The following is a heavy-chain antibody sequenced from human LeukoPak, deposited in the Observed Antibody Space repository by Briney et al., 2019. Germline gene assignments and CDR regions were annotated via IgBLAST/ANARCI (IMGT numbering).Heavy chain of an antibody. J-gene: IGHJ5*02. D-gene: IGHD3-22*01. Sequence: GASVKVSCKASGYTFTSYGISWVRQAPGQGLEWMGWISAYNGNTNYAQKLQGRVTMTTDTSTSTAYMELRSLRSDDTAVYYCARDAPGYYDSSCYYYWFDPWGQGTLVTVSS. CDR1: GYTFTSYG. CDR2: ISAYNGNT. V-gene: IGHV1-18*01. CDR3: ARDAPGYYDSSCYYYWFDP.